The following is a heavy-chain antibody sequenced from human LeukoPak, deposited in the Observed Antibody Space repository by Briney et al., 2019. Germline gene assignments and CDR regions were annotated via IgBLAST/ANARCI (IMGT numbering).Heavy chain of an antibody. CDR1: GGTFSSYA. J-gene: IGHJ4*02. V-gene: IGHV1-69*05. CDR3: ASLFTMVRGVFDY. CDR2: IIPIFGTA. D-gene: IGHD3-10*01. Sequence: SVKVSCKASGGTFSSYAISWVRQAPGQGLESMGRIIPIFGTANSAQKFQGRVTITTDESTSIAYMELSSLRSEDTAVYYCASLFTMVRGVFDYWGQGTLVTVSS.